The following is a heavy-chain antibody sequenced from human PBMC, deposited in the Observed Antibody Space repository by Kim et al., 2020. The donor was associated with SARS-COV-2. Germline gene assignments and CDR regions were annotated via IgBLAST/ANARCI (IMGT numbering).Heavy chain of an antibody. CDR2: IGTAGDT. Sequence: GGSLRLSCAASGFTFSSYDMHWVRQATGKGLEWVSAIGTAGDTYYPGSVKGRFTISRENAKNSLYLQMNSLRAGDTAVYYCARGRWYYDFWSDYKGGEYWFDPWGQGTLVTVSS. V-gene: IGHV3-13*01. CDR3: ARGRWYYDFWSDYKGGEYWFDP. CDR1: GFTFSSYD. D-gene: IGHD3-3*01. J-gene: IGHJ5*02.